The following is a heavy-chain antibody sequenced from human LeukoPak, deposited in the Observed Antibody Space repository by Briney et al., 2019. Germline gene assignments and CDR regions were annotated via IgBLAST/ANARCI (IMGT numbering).Heavy chain of an antibody. V-gene: IGHV3-21*04. CDR1: AFSLSAYN. J-gene: IGHJ4*02. CDR2: ISYTGTYI. Sequence: MTGGSLRLSCAASAFSLSAYNMNWVRQAPGKGLEWVSSISYTGTYIYYADSVKGRFTISGDNAQNSLYLQMNSLRAEDTAIYYCVRDRGTYRPIDYWGQGTLVTVSS. CDR3: VRDRGTYRPIDY. D-gene: IGHD1-26*01.